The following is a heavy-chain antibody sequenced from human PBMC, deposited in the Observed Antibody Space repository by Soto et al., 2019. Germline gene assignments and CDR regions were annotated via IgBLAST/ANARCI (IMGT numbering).Heavy chain of an antibody. J-gene: IGHJ4*02. CDR3: ARGSIQDVEY. D-gene: IGHD6-6*01. CDR2: ISYDGNSE. V-gene: IGHV3-30-3*01. Sequence: QVQLVESGGGVVQPGTSLRVSCGASGFTFSAYVMHWVRQAPGKGLEWVAAISYDGNSEYYAASVKGRFTVSRDNSKNTVFLQMNALRVEDTAVYYCARGSIQDVEYWGQGTLVTVSS. CDR1: GFTFSAYV.